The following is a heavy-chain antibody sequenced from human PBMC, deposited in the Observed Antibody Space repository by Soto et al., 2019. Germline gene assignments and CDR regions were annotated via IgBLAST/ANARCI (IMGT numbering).Heavy chain of an antibody. CDR3: ARQRTTVVTQAYFDH. CDR2: IYYSGRT. V-gene: IGHV4-39*01. CDR1: GESISSSSYY. Sequence: SETLSLTCIVSGESISSSSYYWGWIRQPPGKGLEWIGSIYYSGRTYYNPSFKSRVTISIDTSKNQFSLKLSSVTATDTAVYCCARQRTTVVTQAYFDHWGQGALVTVSS. J-gene: IGHJ4*02. D-gene: IGHD2-21*02.